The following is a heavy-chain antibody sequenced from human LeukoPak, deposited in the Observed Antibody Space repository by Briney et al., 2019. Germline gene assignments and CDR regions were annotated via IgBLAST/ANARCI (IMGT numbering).Heavy chain of an antibody. D-gene: IGHD3-22*01. CDR2: IYYSGST. CDR1: GGSISSYY. CDR3: ARGPHCYDSSDYSYGMDV. Sequence: SETLSLTCTVSGGSISSYYWSWIRQPPGKGLEWIGHIYYSGSTNNNPSLKSRVTISVDTSKNQLSLKLSSVTAADTAVYYCARGPHCYDSSDYSYGMDVWGQGTTVTVSS. J-gene: IGHJ6*02. V-gene: IGHV4-59*01.